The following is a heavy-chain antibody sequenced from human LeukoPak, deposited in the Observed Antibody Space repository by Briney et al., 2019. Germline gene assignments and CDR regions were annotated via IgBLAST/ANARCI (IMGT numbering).Heavy chain of an antibody. V-gene: IGHV1-2*02. CDR1: GYTFTGYY. D-gene: IGHD1-1*01. J-gene: IGHJ6*03. Sequence: GASVKVSCKASGYTFTGYYMHLVRQAPGQGLEWMGWINPNSGGTNYAQKFQGRVTMTRDTSISTAYMELSRLRSDDTAVYYCARDLGPTAPPHYYYYYYMDVWGKGTTVTVSS. CDR2: INPNSGGT. CDR3: ARDLGPTAPPHYYYYYYMDV.